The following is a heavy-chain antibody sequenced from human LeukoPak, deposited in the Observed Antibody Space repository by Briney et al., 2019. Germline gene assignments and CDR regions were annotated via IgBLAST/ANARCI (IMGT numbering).Heavy chain of an antibody. J-gene: IGHJ5*02. V-gene: IGHV4-59*08. CDR2: IYYSGST. D-gene: IGHD1-14*01. CDR1: GGSISSYY. Sequence: SETLSLTCTVSGGSISSYYWSWIRQPPGKGLEWIGYIYYSGSTYYNPSLKSRVTISVDTSKNQFSLKLSSVTAADTAVYYCARVASEIDRDNNWFDPWGQGTLVTVSS. CDR3: ARVASEIDRDNNWFDP.